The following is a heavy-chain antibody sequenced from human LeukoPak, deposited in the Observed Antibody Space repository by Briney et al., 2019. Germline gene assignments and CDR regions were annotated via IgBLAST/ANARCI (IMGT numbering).Heavy chain of an antibody. D-gene: IGHD3-10*01. CDR3: ARARGRDWYFDL. CDR1: GGSFSGYY. Sequence: PSETLSLTCAAYGGSFSGYYWSWIRQPPGQGLEWIGEINQSGSTNYNPSLKSRVTISVATSKKQFSLRLSSVTAADTAVYYCARARGRDWYFDLWGRGTLVTVSS. J-gene: IGHJ2*01. V-gene: IGHV4-34*01. CDR2: INQSGST.